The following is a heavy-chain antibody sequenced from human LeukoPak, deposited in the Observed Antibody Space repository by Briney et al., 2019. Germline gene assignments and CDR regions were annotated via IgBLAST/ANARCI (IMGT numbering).Heavy chain of an antibody. Sequence: SETLSLTCAVSGGSINSGSYDWGWIRQPPGKGLEWIGSINYSGSAYYNPSLKSRVTISVDTSKDQFSLKLSSVTAADTAVYYCARSSPSYPYWGQGTLVTVSS. D-gene: IGHD2-2*01. CDR3: ARSSPSYPY. CDR2: INYSGSA. CDR1: GGSINSGSYD. J-gene: IGHJ4*02. V-gene: IGHV4-39*07.